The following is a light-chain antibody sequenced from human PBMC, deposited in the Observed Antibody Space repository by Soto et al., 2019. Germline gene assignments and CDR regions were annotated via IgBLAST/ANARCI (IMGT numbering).Light chain of an antibody. Sequence: DLQMTQSPSSLSASVGDRVTITCRASQTINNYLNWYQQKPGKAPKLLIYAASSLQSGVPSRFSGSGSGADFTLTIRSLQAEDSATYFCQERITAPLTVGGETKVQVK. CDR2: AAS. J-gene: IGKJ4*01. V-gene: IGKV1-39*01. CDR1: QTINNY. CDR3: QERITAPLT.